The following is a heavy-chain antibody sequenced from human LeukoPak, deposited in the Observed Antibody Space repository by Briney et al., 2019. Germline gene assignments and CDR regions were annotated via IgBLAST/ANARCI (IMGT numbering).Heavy chain of an antibody. Sequence: PGGSQRLSCAASGFTFSSYAMSWVRQAPGKGLEWVSAISGSGGSTYYADSVKGRFTISRDNSKNTLYLQMNSLRAEDTAVYYCAKGIVVVPAAIDYWGQGTLVTVSS. CDR2: ISGSGGST. CDR3: AKGIVVVPAAIDY. V-gene: IGHV3-23*01. D-gene: IGHD2-2*01. J-gene: IGHJ4*02. CDR1: GFTFSSYA.